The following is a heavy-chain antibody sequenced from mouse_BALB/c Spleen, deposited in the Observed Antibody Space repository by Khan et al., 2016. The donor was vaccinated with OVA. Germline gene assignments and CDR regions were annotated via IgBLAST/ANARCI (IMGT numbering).Heavy chain of an antibody. V-gene: IGHV9-1*02. CDR2: INPYTGEP. CDR1: GCTFTNYG. CDR3: ARGASYWYFDV. Sequence: QVQLKQSGPELKKPGETVKISCKASGCTFTNYGMNWVKQAPGKGLKWMGWINPYTGEPKYNDDFKGRVAFSLETSASTTYLQISNLTNEDMATYFCARGASYWYFDVWGAGTTVTVSS. J-gene: IGHJ1*01.